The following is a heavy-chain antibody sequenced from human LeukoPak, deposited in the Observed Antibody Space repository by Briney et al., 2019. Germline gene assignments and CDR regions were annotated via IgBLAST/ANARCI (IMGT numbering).Heavy chain of an antibody. CDR3: ARGLASAGMGL. D-gene: IGHD6-13*01. CDR2: IYYSGST. V-gene: IGHV4-59*01. Sequence: SQTLSLTCTVSGGSISSYYWSWIRQPPGKGLEWIGYIYYSGSTNYNPSLKSRVTISVDTSKNQFSLKLSSVTAADTAVYYCARGLASAGMGLWGQGTLVTVSS. CDR1: GGSISSYY. J-gene: IGHJ4*02.